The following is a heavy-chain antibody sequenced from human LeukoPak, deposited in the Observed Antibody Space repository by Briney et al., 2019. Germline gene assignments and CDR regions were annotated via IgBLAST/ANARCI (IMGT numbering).Heavy chain of an antibody. J-gene: IGHJ4*02. CDR1: GFTFSNYA. CDR2: ISGDAIYT. V-gene: IGHV3-23*01. Sequence: GGSLRLSCAASGFTFSNYAMTWVRQAPGKGLQWVSAISGDAIYTYYLDSVKGRFTTSRDNSKNTLFLQMNSLRADDTAVYYCAKNYGTSRLFYDYWGQGIVVTVAS. CDR3: AKNYGTSRLFYDY. D-gene: IGHD4-17*01.